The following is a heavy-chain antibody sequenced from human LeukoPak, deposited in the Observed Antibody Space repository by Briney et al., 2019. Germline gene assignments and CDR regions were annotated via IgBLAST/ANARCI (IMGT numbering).Heavy chain of an antibody. CDR2: VYSSGST. Sequence: PSETLSLTCTVSGGSISTYYWSWIRQPPGRGLEWTGSVYSSGSTNYNPSLKSRVTMSMDTSKNQFSVRLSSVTAADTAVYYCARDILIVGATLYFDYWGQGTLVTVSS. J-gene: IGHJ4*02. CDR1: GGSISTYY. D-gene: IGHD1-26*01. CDR3: ARDILIVGATLYFDY. V-gene: IGHV4-59*01.